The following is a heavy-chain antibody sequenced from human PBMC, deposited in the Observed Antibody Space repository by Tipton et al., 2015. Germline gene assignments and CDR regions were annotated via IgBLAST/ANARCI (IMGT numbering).Heavy chain of an antibody. CDR2: IYYSGST. V-gene: IGHV4-39*07. CDR1: GGSISSSAYY. J-gene: IGHJ4*02. Sequence: TLSLTCAVSGGSISSSAYYWGWIRQPPGKGLEWIGSIYYSGSTNYNPSLKSRVTISVDTSKNQFSLKLRSVTAADTAVYYCAREAYSSSGLIFDYWGQGTLVTVSS. D-gene: IGHD6-6*01. CDR3: AREAYSSSGLIFDY.